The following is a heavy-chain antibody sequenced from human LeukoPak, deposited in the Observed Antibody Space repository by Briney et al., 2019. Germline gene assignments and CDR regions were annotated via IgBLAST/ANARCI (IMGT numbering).Heavy chain of an antibody. J-gene: IGHJ3*02. CDR3: AREPRYNWNDPTEAFDI. CDR1: GGTISSYY. CDR2: IYTSGST. Sequence: SETLSLTCNVSGGTISSYYWSWIRQPAGQGLEWLGRIYTSGSTNYNPSLKSRVTMSVDTSKNPFSLKLSSVTASDTPVYYCAREPRYNWNDPTEAFDIWGQGTMVTVSS. V-gene: IGHV4-4*07. D-gene: IGHD1-1*01.